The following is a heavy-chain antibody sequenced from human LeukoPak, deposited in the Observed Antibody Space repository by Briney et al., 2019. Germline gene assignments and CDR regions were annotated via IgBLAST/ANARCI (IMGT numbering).Heavy chain of an antibody. CDR2: IHQDGSEK. CDR1: GLIFSDYW. Sequence: GGSLRLSCAASGLIFSDYWWNWVRQAPGKGLEWVANIHQDGSEKNYVDSVKGRFTISRDNGANSLYLQMNNLRVEDTGVYYCVGGIGWLPDYWGQGTLVTVSS. V-gene: IGHV3-7*01. J-gene: IGHJ4*02. D-gene: IGHD6-19*01. CDR3: VGGIGWLPDY.